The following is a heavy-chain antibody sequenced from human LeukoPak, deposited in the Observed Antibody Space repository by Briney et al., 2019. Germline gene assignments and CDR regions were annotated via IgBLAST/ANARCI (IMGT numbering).Heavy chain of an antibody. Sequence: SETLSLTCTVSGGSLTSYYWSWIRQPPGKGLQWIGHIYYSGSVNYNPSLKSRVTISVDTSKNQFSLILSSVTAADTDVYYWARLGSYFDYWGQGTQVTVSS. J-gene: IGHJ4*02. CDR1: GGSLTSYY. CDR3: ARLGSYFDY. CDR2: IYYSGSV. V-gene: IGHV4-59*12.